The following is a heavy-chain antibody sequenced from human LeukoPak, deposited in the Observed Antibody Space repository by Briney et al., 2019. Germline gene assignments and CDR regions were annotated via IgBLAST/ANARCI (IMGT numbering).Heavy chain of an antibody. Sequence: QPGGSLRLSCAASGFTFSHYWMHWVRQAPGKGLMWVSRINSDGSNATYADSVKGRFTISRDNAKNTLYLEMNSVRAEDRAVYYCARVGTDGYNYDYWGQGTLVTVSS. J-gene: IGHJ4*02. D-gene: IGHD5-24*01. CDR2: INSDGSNA. CDR1: GFTFSHYW. CDR3: ARVGTDGYNYDY. V-gene: IGHV3-74*01.